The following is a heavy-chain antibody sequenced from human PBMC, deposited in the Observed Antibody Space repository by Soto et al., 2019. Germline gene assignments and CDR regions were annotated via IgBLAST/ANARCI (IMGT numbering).Heavy chain of an antibody. CDR1: GYTFTSYG. CDR3: ARYCSGGSRYSSLSAYYYGMDV. V-gene: IGHV1-18*01. J-gene: IGHJ6*02. D-gene: IGHD2-15*01. Sequence: QVQLVQSGAEVKKPGASVKVSCKASGYTFTSYGISWVRQAPGQGLEWMGWISAYNGNTNYAQKLQGRVTMTTDTSTSTAYMELRSLRSDDTAVYYCARYCSGGSRYSSLSAYYYGMDVWGQGTTVTVSS. CDR2: ISAYNGNT.